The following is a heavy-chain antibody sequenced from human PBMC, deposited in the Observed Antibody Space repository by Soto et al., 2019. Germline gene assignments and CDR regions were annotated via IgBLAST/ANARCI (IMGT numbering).Heavy chain of an antibody. J-gene: IGHJ6*02. CDR1: GGTFSSYA. CDR2: IIPIFGTA. V-gene: IGHV1-69*06. D-gene: IGHD2-2*01. CDR3: ASPSFGIVVVPAAADYYYYGMDV. Sequence: QVQLVQSGAEVKKPGSSVKVSCKASGGTFSSYAISWVRQAPGQGLEWMGGIIPIFGTANYAQKFQGRVTITADKSTSTAYTELSSLRSEDTAVYYCASPSFGIVVVPAAADYYYYGMDVWGQGTTVTVSS.